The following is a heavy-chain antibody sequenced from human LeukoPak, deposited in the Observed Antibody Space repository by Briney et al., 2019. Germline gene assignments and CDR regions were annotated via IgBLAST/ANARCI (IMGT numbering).Heavy chain of an antibody. CDR1: GFTFSRYG. CDR2: IWNDGNPK. V-gene: IGHV3-33*08. Sequence: PGKSLRLSCAASGFTFSRYGMHWVRQAPGKGLEWVAVIWNDGNPKYYADSVKGRFTISRDNSNNMLFLQMNGLGPEDTAVYYCAREKDDHGDPGPLDAWGQGDLVTVSS. CDR3: AREKDDHGDPGPLDA. D-gene: IGHD4-17*01. J-gene: IGHJ5*02.